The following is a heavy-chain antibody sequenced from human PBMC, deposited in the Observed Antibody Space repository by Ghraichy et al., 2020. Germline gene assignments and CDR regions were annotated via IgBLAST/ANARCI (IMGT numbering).Heavy chain of an antibody. J-gene: IGHJ4*02. CDR1: GFTLSNYW. V-gene: IGHV3-74*01. D-gene: IGHD2-15*01. CDR3: AREYCRGGRCYFGTGGSHFDY. Sequence: GGSLRLSCAASGFTLSNYWMHWVRQVPGKGLVWVSRIKSDGSDTIYAESVKGRFTISRDNAKNTLYLQMNSLRAEDTAVYYCAREYCRGGRCYFGTGGSHFDYWGQGNLVTVSS. CDR2: IKSDGSDT.